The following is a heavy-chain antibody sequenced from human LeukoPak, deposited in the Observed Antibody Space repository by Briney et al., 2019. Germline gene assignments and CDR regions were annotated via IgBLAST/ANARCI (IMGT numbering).Heavy chain of an antibody. V-gene: IGHV3-23*01. CDR3: AKSQDDFWSGYPLFLDY. CDR2: ISGSGGST. CDR1: GFTFSSDA. D-gene: IGHD3-3*01. J-gene: IGHJ4*02. Sequence: PGGTLRLSCAASGFTFSSDAMSCVRRPPRKELEGGSGISGSGGSTSYAASVKGRFTISRANSKNTLYLQMSSLRAEDTAVYYCAKSQDDFWSGYPLFLDYWGQGTLVTVSS.